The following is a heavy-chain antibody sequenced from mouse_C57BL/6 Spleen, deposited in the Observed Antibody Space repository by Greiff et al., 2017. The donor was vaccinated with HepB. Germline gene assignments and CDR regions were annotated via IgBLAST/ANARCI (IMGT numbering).Heavy chain of an antibody. Sequence: QVQLQQPGAELVKPGASVKMSCKASGYTFTSYWITWVKQRPGQGLEWIGDIYPGSGSTNYNEKFKSKATLTVDTSSSTAYMQLSSLTSEDSAVYYCARNYGSSEDFDDWGQGTTLTVSS. D-gene: IGHD1-1*01. V-gene: IGHV1-55*01. J-gene: IGHJ2*01. CDR3: ARNYGSSEDFDD. CDR2: IYPGSGST. CDR1: GYTFTSYW.